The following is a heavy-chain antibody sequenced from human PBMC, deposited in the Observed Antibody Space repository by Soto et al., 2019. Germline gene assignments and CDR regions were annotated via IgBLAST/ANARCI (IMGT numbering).Heavy chain of an antibody. J-gene: IGHJ6*02. CDR3: ARVDDGGDGLDV. CDR2: IHHSGSI. CDR1: EDSISSDYYH. D-gene: IGHD1-1*01. Sequence: QVQLQQSGPGLVKPSQTLSLTCTVSEDSISSDYYHWTWIRQSPGKGLEWIGYIHHSGSILYNPSLKSRVTISVDTSKNQFSLHLTSVTAADTAVYFCARVDDGGDGLDVWGQGTTVTVSS. V-gene: IGHV4-30-4*08.